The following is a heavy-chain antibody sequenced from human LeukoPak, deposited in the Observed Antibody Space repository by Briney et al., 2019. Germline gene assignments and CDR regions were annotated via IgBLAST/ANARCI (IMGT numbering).Heavy chain of an antibody. J-gene: IGHJ6*02. D-gene: IGHD1-7*01. Sequence: SETLSLTCTVSGGSVSSGSYYWSWIRQPPGKGLEWIGYIYYSGSTNYNPSLKSRVTISVDTSKNQFSLKLSSVTAADTAVYYCARSAGTTGIYYQFGMDVWGQGTTVTVSS. CDR3: ARSAGTTGIYYQFGMDV. CDR2: IYYSGST. CDR1: GGSVSSGSYY. V-gene: IGHV4-61*01.